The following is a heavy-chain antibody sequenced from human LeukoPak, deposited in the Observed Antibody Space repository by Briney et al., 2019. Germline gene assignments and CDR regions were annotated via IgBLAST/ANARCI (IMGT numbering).Heavy chain of an antibody. J-gene: IGHJ3*02. CDR3: ARDHSSSWDDAFDI. Sequence: SETLSLTCAVSGGSISSGNGWNWVRQPPGKGLEWIGEIYHSGSTNYNPSLKRRVTISVDRSKNQFSLKLSSVTAADTAVYYCARDHSSSWDDAFDIWGQGTKVTVSS. CDR2: IYHSGST. V-gene: IGHV4-4*02. CDR1: GGSISSGNG. D-gene: IGHD6-13*01.